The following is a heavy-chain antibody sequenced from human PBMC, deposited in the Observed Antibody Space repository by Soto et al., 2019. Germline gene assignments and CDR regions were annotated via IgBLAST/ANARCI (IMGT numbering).Heavy chain of an antibody. CDR2: IYSGGST. Sequence: GGSLRLSCAASGFTVSSNYTGWVRQAPGKGLEWVSVIYSGGSTYYADSVKGRFTISRDNSKHTVYLQMNSLRAEDTAVYYCARAYYYDSSGYPNAFDMWGQGTMVTVSS. CDR1: GFTVSSNY. V-gene: IGHV3-53*01. CDR3: ARAYYYDSSGYPNAFDM. J-gene: IGHJ3*02. D-gene: IGHD3-22*01.